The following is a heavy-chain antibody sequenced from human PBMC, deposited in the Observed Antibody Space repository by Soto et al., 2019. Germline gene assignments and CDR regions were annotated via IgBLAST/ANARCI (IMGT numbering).Heavy chain of an antibody. Sequence: ASVKVSCKASGGTFSSYTISWVRQAPGQGLEWMGWINPNSGGTNYAQKFQGWVTMTRDTSISTAYMELSRLRSDDTAVYYCARGVVIAAAGTYYYYGMDVWGQGTTVTVSS. J-gene: IGHJ6*02. CDR1: GGTFSSYT. D-gene: IGHD6-13*01. V-gene: IGHV1-2*04. CDR3: ARGVVIAAAGTYYYYGMDV. CDR2: INPNSGGT.